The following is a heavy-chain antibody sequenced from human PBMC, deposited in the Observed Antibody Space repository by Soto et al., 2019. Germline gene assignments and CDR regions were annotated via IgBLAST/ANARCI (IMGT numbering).Heavy chain of an antibody. CDR3: ASHSGSYRYFDY. D-gene: IGHD1-26*01. CDR1: GGSISSGDYY. Sequence: SETLSLTCTVSGGSISSGDYYWSWIRQPPGKGLEWIGYIYYSGSTYYNPSLKSRVTISVDTSKNQFSLKLSSVTAADTAVYYCASHSGSYRYFDYWGQGTLVTVSS. J-gene: IGHJ4*02. CDR2: IYYSGST. V-gene: IGHV4-30-4*01.